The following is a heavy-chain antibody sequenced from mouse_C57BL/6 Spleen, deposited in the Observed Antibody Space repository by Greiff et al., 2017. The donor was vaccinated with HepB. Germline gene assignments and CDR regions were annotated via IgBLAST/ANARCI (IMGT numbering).Heavy chain of an antibody. CDR2: ISSGSSTI. CDR1: GFTFSDYG. V-gene: IGHV5-17*01. CDR3: ARLIAY. Sequence: EVKVEESGGGLVKPGGSLKLSCAASGFTFSDYGMHWVRQAPEKGLEWVAYISSGSSTIYYADTVKGRFTISRDNAKNTLFLQMTSLRSEDTAMYYCARLIAYWGHRTLVTVSA. J-gene: IGHJ3*01.